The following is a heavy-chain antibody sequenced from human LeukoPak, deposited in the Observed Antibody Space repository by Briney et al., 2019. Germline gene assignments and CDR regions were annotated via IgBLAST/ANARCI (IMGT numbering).Heavy chain of an antibody. CDR2: IYTSGST. D-gene: IGHD2-2*02. CDR1: GGSISSYY. CDR3: ARQGGYCSSTSCYTIPYFDY. V-gene: IGHV4-4*09. J-gene: IGHJ4*02. Sequence: SETLSLTCTVSGGSISSYYWSWIRQPPGKRLEWIGYIYTSGSTNYNPSLKSRVTISVDTSKNQFSQKLSSVTAADTAVYYCARQGGYCSSTSCYTIPYFDYWGQGTLVTVSS.